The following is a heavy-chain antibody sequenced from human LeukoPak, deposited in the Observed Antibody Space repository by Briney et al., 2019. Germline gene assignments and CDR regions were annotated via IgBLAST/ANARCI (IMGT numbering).Heavy chain of an antibody. CDR1: GGSFSGYY. CDR3: ARAASSTRPYYFDY. Sequence: PSETLSLTCAVYGGSFSGYYWSWIRQPPGKGLEWIGEINHSGSTNYNPSLKSRVTISVDTSKNQFSLKLSSVTAADTAVYYCARAASSTRPYYFDYWAQGTLVTVSS. CDR2: INHSGST. V-gene: IGHV4-34*01. D-gene: IGHD3-10*01. J-gene: IGHJ4*02.